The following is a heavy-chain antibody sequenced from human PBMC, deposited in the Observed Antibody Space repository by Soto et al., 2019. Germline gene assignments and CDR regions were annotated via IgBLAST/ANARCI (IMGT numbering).Heavy chain of an antibody. CDR3: AKDLADSPLAPFDY. J-gene: IGHJ4*02. CDR2: ISWNSGSI. V-gene: IGHV3-9*01. CDR1: GFTFDDYA. Sequence: PGGSLRLSCAASGFTFDDYAMHWVRQAPGKGLEWVSGISWNSGSIGYADSVKGRFTISRDNAKNSLYLQMNSLRAEDTALYYCAKDLADSPLAPFDYWGQGTLVTVSS. D-gene: IGHD6-6*01.